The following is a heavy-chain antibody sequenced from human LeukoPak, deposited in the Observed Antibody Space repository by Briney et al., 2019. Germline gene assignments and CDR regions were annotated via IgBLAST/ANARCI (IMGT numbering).Heavy chain of an antibody. V-gene: IGHV6-1*01. Sequence: SQTLSLTCAIPGDSVSSNSAAWNWIRQSPSRGLEWLGRTYYRSKWYNDYAVSVKSRITINPDTSKNQFSLQLNSVTPEDTAVYHCARDSMDSSSWYGDPYYYYGMDVWGQGTTVTVSS. CDR3: ARDSMDSSSWYGDPYYYYGMDV. J-gene: IGHJ6*02. CDR2: TYYRSKWYN. CDR1: GDSVSSNSAA. D-gene: IGHD6-13*01.